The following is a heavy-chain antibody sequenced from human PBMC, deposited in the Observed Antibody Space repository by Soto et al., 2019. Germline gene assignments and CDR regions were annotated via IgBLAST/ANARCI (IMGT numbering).Heavy chain of an antibody. CDR1: GFSFRNYN. CDR2: VSHDGVNK. J-gene: IGHJ3*02. V-gene: IGHV3-30-3*01. Sequence: QMQLVESGGGVVQPGRSLRLSCAASGFSFRNYNLHWVRQAPGKGLEWVAVVSHDGVNKHYAESVKGRLSISRDSSRDTLYLQVNSVGPEDTAVYYCVRETQIVMVVVPTPGSPGAFDMWGQGTMVTVSS. D-gene: IGHD2-15*01. CDR3: VRETQIVMVVVPTPGSPGAFDM.